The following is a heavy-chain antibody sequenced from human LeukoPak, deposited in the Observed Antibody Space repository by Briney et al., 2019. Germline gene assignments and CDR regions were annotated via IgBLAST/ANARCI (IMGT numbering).Heavy chain of an antibody. V-gene: IGHV3-21*01. CDR2: ITSGSSYI. J-gene: IGHJ6*04. Sequence: GGSLRLSCTASGFTFGDYSMNWVRQAPGQGLEWVSSITSGSSYIYYADSVKGRFTISRDNAKNSLYLQMNSLRAEDTAVYYCARGSWYVWGKGTTVTVSS. CDR3: ARGSWYV. CDR1: GFTFGDYS.